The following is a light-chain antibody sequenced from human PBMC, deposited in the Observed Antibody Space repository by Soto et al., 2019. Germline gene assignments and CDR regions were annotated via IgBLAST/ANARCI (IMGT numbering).Light chain of an antibody. Sequence: DVQMTQSPSSLSASVGDSVTISCRASQTISNYLNWYQQKPGKAPKLLIHATSNLQSGVPSRFSGSGSGTDFSLTINSLQPEDFATYYCQQSYSVPLTFGGGTKVELK. J-gene: IGKJ4*01. CDR2: ATS. CDR1: QTISNY. CDR3: QQSYSVPLT. V-gene: IGKV1-39*01.